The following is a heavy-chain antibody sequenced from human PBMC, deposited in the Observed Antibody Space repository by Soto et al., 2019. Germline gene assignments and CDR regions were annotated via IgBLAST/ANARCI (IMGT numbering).Heavy chain of an antibody. J-gene: IGHJ4*02. CDR3: GKVLIGATRHTGVDS. CDR1: DVSLDSGHYY. CDR2: VYYDGST. D-gene: IGHD2-15*01. Sequence: QLHLQESGPGLVNPLETLSLTCSVSDVSLDSGHYYWVWIRQPPGKGLTWIASVYYDGSTYYNPSLKSRVTISIHKPKNQFSLTLKSVTAADTAIYYCGKVLIGATRHTGVDSWGQGTLVTVSS. V-gene: IGHV4-39*01.